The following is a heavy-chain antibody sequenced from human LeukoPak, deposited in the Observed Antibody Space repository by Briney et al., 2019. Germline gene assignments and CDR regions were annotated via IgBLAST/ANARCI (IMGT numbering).Heavy chain of an antibody. D-gene: IGHD3-10*01. CDR2: TYYRSEWSN. CDR3: ARAREGSWYFDL. CDR1: GDSVSSNSAA. J-gene: IGHJ2*01. V-gene: IGHV6-1*01. Sequence: SQTLSLTCALSGDSVSSNSAAWNWIRQSPSRGLEWLGRTYYRSEWSNNYAVSVKSRIIINPDTAKNQFSLQLSSVTPDDTAVYFCARAREGSWYFDLWGRGTLVSVSS.